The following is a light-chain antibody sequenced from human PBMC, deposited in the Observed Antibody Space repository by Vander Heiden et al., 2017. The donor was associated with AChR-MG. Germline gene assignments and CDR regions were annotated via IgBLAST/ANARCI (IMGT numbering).Light chain of an antibody. CDR2: DAS. CDR1: QSISTW. J-gene: IGKJ4*01. V-gene: IGKV1-5*01. CDR3: QQYKSYLLT. Sequence: DIQMTQSPSTLSASVGDRVTITCRASQSISTWLAWYQQKPGKAPKLLIYDASSLEGGVPSRFSGSGSGTEFTLTISSLQTDDFATYYCQQYKSYLLTFGGGTKVEIK.